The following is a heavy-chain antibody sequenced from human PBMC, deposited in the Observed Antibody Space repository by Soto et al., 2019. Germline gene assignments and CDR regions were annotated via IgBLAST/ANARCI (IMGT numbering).Heavy chain of an antibody. CDR1: GVSTSRSNW. CDR2: LYPSGGT. D-gene: IGHD2-8*01. V-gene: IGHV4-4*02. Sequence: TSETLSLTCSVSGVSTSRSNWWTWVRQAPGKGLEWIGELYPSGGTTYNPSLQNRVTISVDYSKNHLSPTLTSVTAADTAVYYCARCLHCSNGGRFDPWGQGALVTVSS. CDR3: ARCLHCSNGGRFDP. J-gene: IGHJ5*02.